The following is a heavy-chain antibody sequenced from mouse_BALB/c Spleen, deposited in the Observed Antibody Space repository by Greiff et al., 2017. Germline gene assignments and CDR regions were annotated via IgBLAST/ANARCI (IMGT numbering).Heavy chain of an antibody. J-gene: IGHJ4*01. Sequence: VQLKESGTVLARPGASVKMSCKASGYTFTSYWMHWVKQRPGQGLEWIGAIYPGNSDTSYNQKFKGKAKLTAVTSTSTAYMELSSLTNEDSAVYYCTRSLYGNYAMDYWGQGTSVTVSS. CDR2: IYPGNSDT. V-gene: IGHV1-5*01. CDR3: TRSLYGNYAMDY. D-gene: IGHD2-1*01. CDR1: GYTFTSYW.